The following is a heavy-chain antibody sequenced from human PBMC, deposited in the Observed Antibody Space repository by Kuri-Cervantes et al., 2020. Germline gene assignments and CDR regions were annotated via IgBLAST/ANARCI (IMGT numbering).Heavy chain of an antibody. J-gene: IGHJ3*02. V-gene: IGHV4-31*03. CDR2: SDYRGTT. CDR1: GGSISSGGYY. Sequence: SETLSLTCTVSGGSISSGGYYWSWIRQHPGKGLEWIGYSDYRGTTYYNPSLKSRLTISLDTSKNQFFLKLSSVTAADTAVYYCARLIITVVRGVLPHVFYIWGQGTMVTVSS. D-gene: IGHD3-10*01. CDR3: ARLIITVVRGVLPHVFYI.